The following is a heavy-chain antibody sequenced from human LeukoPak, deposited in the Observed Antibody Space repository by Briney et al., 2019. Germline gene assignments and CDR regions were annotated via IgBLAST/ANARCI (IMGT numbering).Heavy chain of an antibody. CDR3: ARGRDSSGYYGQLGY. V-gene: IGHV1-18*01. CDR2: ISAYNGNT. D-gene: IGHD3-22*01. Sequence: ASVNVSCMASGYTFTSYGISWVRQAPGQGLEWMGWISAYNGNTNYAQKLQGRVTMTTDTSTSTAYMELRSLRSDDTAVYYCARGRDSSGYYGQLGYWGQGTLVTVSS. J-gene: IGHJ4*02. CDR1: GYTFTSYG.